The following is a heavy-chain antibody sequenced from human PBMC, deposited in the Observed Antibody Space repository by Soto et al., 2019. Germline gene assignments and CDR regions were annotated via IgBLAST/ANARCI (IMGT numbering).Heavy chain of an antibody. CDR1: GFSLSTSEVV. V-gene: IGHV2-5*02. J-gene: IGHJ4*02. Sequence: SGPTLVNPTQTLTLTCTFSGFSLSTSEVVVGWIRQPPGKALELLGIIYWGDDKRYSPLLNKRLTITKDTSKNQVVLTMTNMDSVDTGTYYCARLTDLYIMFDFWGQGTQVTVSS. D-gene: IGHD3-16*01. CDR2: IYWGDDK. CDR3: ARLTDLYIMFDF.